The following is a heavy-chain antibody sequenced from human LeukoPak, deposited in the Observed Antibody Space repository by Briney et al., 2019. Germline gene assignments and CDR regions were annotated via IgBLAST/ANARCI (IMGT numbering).Heavy chain of an antibody. CDR2: ISSSSSYI. V-gene: IGHV3-21*01. CDR3: ARGPLGWYFDY. J-gene: IGHJ4*02. D-gene: IGHD2-15*01. CDR1: GFTFSGYT. Sequence: GGSLRLSCAASGFTFSGYTMNWVRQAPGKGLEWVSSISSSSSYIYYADSVKGRFTISRDNAKKSLYLQMNSLRAEDTAVYYCARGPLGWYFDYWGQGTLVTVSS.